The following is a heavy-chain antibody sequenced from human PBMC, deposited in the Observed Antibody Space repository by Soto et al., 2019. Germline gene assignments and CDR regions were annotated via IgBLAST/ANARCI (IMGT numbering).Heavy chain of an antibody. Sequence: GGSLRLSCAASGFTFSSYWMSWVRQAPGKGLEWVANIKQDGSEKYYVDSVKGRFTISRDNAKNSLYLQMNSLRAEDTAVYYSARDSGYDSPTGFFDYWGQGTLVTVSS. CDR1: GFTFSSYW. D-gene: IGHD5-12*01. CDR3: ARDSGYDSPTGFFDY. J-gene: IGHJ4*02. CDR2: IKQDGSEK. V-gene: IGHV3-7*04.